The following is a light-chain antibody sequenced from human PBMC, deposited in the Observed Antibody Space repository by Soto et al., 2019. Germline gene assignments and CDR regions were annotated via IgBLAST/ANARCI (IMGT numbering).Light chain of an antibody. J-gene: IGKJ5*01. CDR3: QQYGSSPLVT. V-gene: IGKV3-20*01. CDR1: QSVSSSY. Sequence: EIVLTQSPGTLSLSPGERATLSCRASQSVSSSYLAWYQQKPGQAPRLLIYGASSRATGIPDRFSGSGSGPDFPLTISRLEPEDFAVYYCQQYGSSPLVTFGQGTRLEIK. CDR2: GAS.